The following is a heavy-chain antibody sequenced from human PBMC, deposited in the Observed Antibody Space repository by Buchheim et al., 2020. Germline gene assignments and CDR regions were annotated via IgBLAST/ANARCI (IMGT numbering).Heavy chain of an antibody. J-gene: IGHJ3*02. CDR3: ARDLEVASYCSGGSCYSHAFDI. V-gene: IGHV4-30-4*01. D-gene: IGHD2-15*01. Sequence: QVQLQESGPGLVKPSQTLSLTCTVSGDSMSSGDHYWNWIRQPPGKGLEWIAYIYYSGTTYYNPSLKSRVTISVGTSKNQFSLKLSSVTAADTAVYYCARDLEVASYCSGGSCYSHAFDIWGQGT. CDR2: IYYSGTT. CDR1: GDSMSSGDHY.